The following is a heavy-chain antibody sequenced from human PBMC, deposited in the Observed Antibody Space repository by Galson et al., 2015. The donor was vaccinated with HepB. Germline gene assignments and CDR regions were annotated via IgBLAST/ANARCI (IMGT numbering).Heavy chain of an antibody. CDR3: AREGHYDILTGYYNLVLYYGMDV. V-gene: IGHV3-21*01. D-gene: IGHD3-9*01. J-gene: IGHJ6*02. CDR1: GFTFSSYS. Sequence: SLRLSCAASGFTFSSYSMNWVRQAPGKGLEWVSSISSSSSYIYYADSVKGRFTISRDNAKNSLYLQMNSLRAEDTAVYYCAREGHYDILTGYYNLVLYYGMDVWGQGTTVTVSS. CDR2: ISSSSSYI.